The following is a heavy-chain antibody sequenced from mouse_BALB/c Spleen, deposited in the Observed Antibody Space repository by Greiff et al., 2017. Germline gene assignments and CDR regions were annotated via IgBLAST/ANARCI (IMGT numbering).Heavy chain of an antibody. D-gene: IGHD2-1*01. J-gene: IGHJ4*01. Sequence: DVQLVESGGGLVQPGGSRKLSCAASGFTFSSFGMHWVRQAPEKGLEWVAYISSGSSTNYYADTVKGRFTISRDNPKNTLFLQMTSLRSEDTAMYYCARSGKDAMDYWGQGTSVTVSS. CDR1: GFTFSSFG. CDR2: ISSGSSTN. V-gene: IGHV5-17*02. CDR3: ARSGKDAMDY.